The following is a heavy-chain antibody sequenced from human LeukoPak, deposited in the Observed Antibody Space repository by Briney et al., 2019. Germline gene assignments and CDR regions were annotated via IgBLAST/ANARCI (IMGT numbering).Heavy chain of an antibody. V-gene: IGHV3-15*01. CDR2: IKSRTDGGTT. Sequence: GGSLRLSCAASGFTFSNAWVSWVRQAPGKGLEWVGRIKSRTDGGTTDYAAPVKGRFTISRDDSKDTLYLQMNSLNSEDTAVYYCTRDDGYFDYWGQGTLVTVSS. CDR3: TRDDGYFDY. CDR1: GFTFSNAW. J-gene: IGHJ4*02.